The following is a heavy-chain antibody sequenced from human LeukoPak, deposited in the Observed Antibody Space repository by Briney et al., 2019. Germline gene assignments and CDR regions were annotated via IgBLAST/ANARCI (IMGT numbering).Heavy chain of an antibody. CDR2: INWNGGSI. CDR1: GFTFDDYG. V-gene: IGHV3-20*04. CDR3: ARAMTDNYYYGMDV. D-gene: IGHD2-21*02. Sequence: PGGSLRLSCAASGFTFDDYGMSWVRQAPGKGLEWVSGINWNGGSIGHADSVKGRFTISRDNAKNSLYLQMNSLRAEDTALHYCARAMTDNYYYGMDVWGQGTTVTVSS. J-gene: IGHJ6*02.